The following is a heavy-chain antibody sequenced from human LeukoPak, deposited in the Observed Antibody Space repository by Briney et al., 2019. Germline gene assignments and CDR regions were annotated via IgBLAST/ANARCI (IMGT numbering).Heavy chain of an antibody. Sequence: PGGSLRLSCAASGFTFSSYGMHWVRQAPGKGLEWVSAISGSGGSTYYADSVKGRFTISRDNSKNTLYLQMNSLRAEDTAVYYCAKEARYGSGSYSDYWGQGTLVTVSS. D-gene: IGHD3-10*01. J-gene: IGHJ4*02. CDR2: ISGSGGST. V-gene: IGHV3-23*01. CDR3: AKEARYGSGSYSDY. CDR1: GFTFSSYG.